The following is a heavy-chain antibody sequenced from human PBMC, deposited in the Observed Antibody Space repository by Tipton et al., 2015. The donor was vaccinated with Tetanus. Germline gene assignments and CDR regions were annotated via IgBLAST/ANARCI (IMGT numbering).Heavy chain of an antibody. D-gene: IGHD2-2*02. J-gene: IGHJ4*02. V-gene: IGHV4-61*01. CDR1: GGSVSSGSYY. CDR2: FFYSGST. CDR3: VKPVRAHLYAFDS. Sequence: LRLSCTVSGGSVSSGSYYWSWIRQPPGKGLEWIGYFFYSGSTNYNPSLKSRVSMAVGTSKNQFSLQLRSVTAADTAVYYCVKPVRAHLYAFDSWGQGTLATVSS.